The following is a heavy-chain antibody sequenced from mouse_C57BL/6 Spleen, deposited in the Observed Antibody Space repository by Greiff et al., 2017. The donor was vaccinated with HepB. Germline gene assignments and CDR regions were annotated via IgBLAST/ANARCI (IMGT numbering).Heavy chain of an antibody. J-gene: IGHJ1*03. V-gene: IGHV1-82*01. CDR1: GYAFSSSW. CDR2: IYPGDGDT. CDR3: ARFHLRGYFDV. Sequence: QVQLQQSGPELVKPGASVKISCKASGYAFSSSWMNWVKQRPGKGLEWIGRIYPGDGDTNYNGKFKGKTTLTADKSSSTAYMQLSSLTSEDSAVYCCARFHLRGYFDVWGTGTTVTVSS. D-gene: IGHD3-1*01.